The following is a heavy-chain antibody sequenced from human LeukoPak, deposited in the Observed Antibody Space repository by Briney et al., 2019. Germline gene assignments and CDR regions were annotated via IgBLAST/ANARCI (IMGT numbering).Heavy chain of an antibody. CDR3: AKWARQLWFDYNWFDP. D-gene: IGHD5-18*01. J-gene: IGHJ5*01. V-gene: IGHV3-23*01. CDR1: GFTLSSYA. CDR2: ISGSGGST. Sequence: PGGSLRLSCAASGFTLSSYAMSWVRQAPGKGLEWVSAISGSGGSTYYADSVKGRFTISRDNSKNTLYLQMNSLRAEDTAVYYCAKWARQLWFDYNWFDPWGRGTMVTVSS.